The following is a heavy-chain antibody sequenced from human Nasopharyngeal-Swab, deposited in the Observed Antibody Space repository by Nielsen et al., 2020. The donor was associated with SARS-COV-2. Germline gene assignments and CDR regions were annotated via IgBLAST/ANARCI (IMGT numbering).Heavy chain of an antibody. D-gene: IGHD6-19*01. Sequence: SGVSGFTFSNYAMNWVRQAPGKGLEWVSGISGSGGTIYYVDSVKGRFTISRDNSRNSPYLHTSNLRAEDTAIYYCAKGYSSGWVPYEYWGQGTLVTVSS. CDR1: GFTFSNYA. J-gene: IGHJ4*02. V-gene: IGHV3-23*01. CDR2: ISGSGGTI. CDR3: AKGYSSGWVPYEY.